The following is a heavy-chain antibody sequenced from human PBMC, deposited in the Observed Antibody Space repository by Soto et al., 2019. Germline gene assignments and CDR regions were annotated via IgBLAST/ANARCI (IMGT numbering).Heavy chain of an antibody. Sequence: GGSLRLSCTVSGYSFTTFWISWVRQVPGKGLEWMGSLNRGNSFTNYAPSFQGHFTISVDKAINTPYLQWSSLRASDTAIYYCARHLYDNRNYLDALDVWGQGTMVTVSS. CDR2: LNRGNSFT. CDR3: ARHLYDNRNYLDALDV. J-gene: IGHJ3*01. V-gene: IGHV5-10-1*01. D-gene: IGHD4-4*01. CDR1: GYSFTTFW.